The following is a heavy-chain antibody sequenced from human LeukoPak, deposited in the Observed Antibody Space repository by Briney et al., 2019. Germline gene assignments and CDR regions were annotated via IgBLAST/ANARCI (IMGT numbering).Heavy chain of an antibody. V-gene: IGHV4-39*07. Sequence: SETLSLTCTVSGGSISSSSYYWGWIRQPPGKGLEWIGSIYYSGSTYYNPSLKSRVTISVDTSKNQFSLKLSSVTAADTAVYYCARVGKLERRYYFDYWGQGTLVTVSS. CDR3: ARVGKLERRYYFDY. CDR1: GGSISSSSYY. D-gene: IGHD1-1*01. CDR2: IYYSGST. J-gene: IGHJ4*02.